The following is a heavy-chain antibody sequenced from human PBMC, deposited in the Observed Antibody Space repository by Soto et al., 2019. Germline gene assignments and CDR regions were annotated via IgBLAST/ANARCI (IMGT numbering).Heavy chain of an antibody. CDR2: IHPSGQQI. CDR3: ARRASR. CDR1: GFTFSSSE. D-gene: IGHD1-26*01. Sequence: PGGSLRLSCAVSGFTFSSSEMYWVRQAPGKGLEWISYIHPSGQQIFYADSVKGRFTIYRDNANNSLFLQMNSLRDEETAVYYCARRASRWGQGTMVTVSS. J-gene: IGHJ3*01. V-gene: IGHV3-48*03.